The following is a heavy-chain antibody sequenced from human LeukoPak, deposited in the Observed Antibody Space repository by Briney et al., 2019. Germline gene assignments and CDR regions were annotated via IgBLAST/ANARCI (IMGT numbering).Heavy chain of an antibody. J-gene: IGHJ3*02. CDR1: GFTFSSYS. Sequence: GGSLRLSCAASGFTFSSYSMSWVRQAPGKGLEWVSCIISSSSTIYYADSVKGRFTISRDNAKNSLYLQMNSLRAEDTAVYYCARGGNYYTEAFDIWGQGTMVTVSS. V-gene: IGHV3-48*01. CDR3: ARGGNYYTEAFDI. D-gene: IGHD1-26*01. CDR2: IISSSSTI.